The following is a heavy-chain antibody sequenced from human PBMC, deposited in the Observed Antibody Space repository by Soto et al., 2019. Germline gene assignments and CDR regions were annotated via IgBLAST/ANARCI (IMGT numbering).Heavy chain of an antibody. CDR3: ATDRETVTRSKWIFDY. Sequence: EVQLVESGGGLVKPGGSLRLSCAASGFTFTNAWMNWVRQAPGKGLEWVGRIKSKTDGGADYAAPVKGRCTISRDDSKNIMYLQMDSLKTEDTAVYYCATDRETVTRSKWIFDYWGQGALVTVSS. CDR2: IKSKTDGGA. CDR1: GFTFTNAW. D-gene: IGHD1-7*01. J-gene: IGHJ4*02. V-gene: IGHV3-15*07.